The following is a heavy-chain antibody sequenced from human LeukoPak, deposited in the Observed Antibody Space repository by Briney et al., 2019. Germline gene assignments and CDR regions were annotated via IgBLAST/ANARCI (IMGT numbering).Heavy chain of an antibody. J-gene: IGHJ3*02. CDR1: GYTLTELS. Sequence: ASVKVSCKVSGYTLTELSMHWVRQAPGKGLEWMGGFDPEDGETIYAQKFQGRVTMTEDTSTDTAYMELSSLRSEDTAVCYCALSGSYSGFVYAFDIWGQGTMVTVSS. CDR3: ALSGSYSGFVYAFDI. V-gene: IGHV1-24*01. CDR2: FDPEDGET. D-gene: IGHD1-26*01.